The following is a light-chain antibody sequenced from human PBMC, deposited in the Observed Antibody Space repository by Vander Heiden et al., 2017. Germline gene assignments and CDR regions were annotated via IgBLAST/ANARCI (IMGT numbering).Light chain of an antibody. V-gene: IGKV1-39*01. CDR3: QQSYSNLWT. J-gene: IGKJ1*01. CDR2: AAS. CDR1: QSISNY. Sequence: DIQMTQSPSSLSASVGDRVTITCRASQSISNYLNWYQQRPGRAPKLLIYAASSLHGGVPSRFSGSGSGTDFTLTISSLQPADFATDYCQQSYSNLWTCGQGTEVEIK.